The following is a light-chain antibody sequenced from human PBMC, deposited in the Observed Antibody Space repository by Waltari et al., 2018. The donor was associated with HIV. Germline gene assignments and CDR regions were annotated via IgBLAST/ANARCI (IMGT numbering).Light chain of an antibody. Sequence: QSALTQPASVSGSRGQSITISCTGTSSDIGAYKHVSWYQHHPAKAPKLMIYEVNSRPSGISSRFSGSKSGNTASLTISGLRAEDEADYYCCSYAGTYIVFGTGTEVTVL. J-gene: IGLJ1*01. CDR2: EVN. CDR3: CSYAGTYIV. V-gene: IGLV2-14*01. CDR1: SSDIGAYKH.